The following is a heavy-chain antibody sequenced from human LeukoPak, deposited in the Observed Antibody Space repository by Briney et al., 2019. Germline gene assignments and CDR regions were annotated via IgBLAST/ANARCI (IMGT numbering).Heavy chain of an antibody. CDR3: ASGDDILTAYYYYGMDV. V-gene: IGHV3-74*01. CDR2: INSDGSST. D-gene: IGHD3-9*01. J-gene: IGHJ6*04. Sequence: GGSLRLSCAASGFTFSSYWMHWVRQAPGKGLVWVSRINSDGSSTSYADSVKGRFTISRDNAKNTLYLQMNSLRAEDTAVYYCASGDDILTAYYYYGMDVWGKGTTVTVSS. CDR1: GFTFSSYW.